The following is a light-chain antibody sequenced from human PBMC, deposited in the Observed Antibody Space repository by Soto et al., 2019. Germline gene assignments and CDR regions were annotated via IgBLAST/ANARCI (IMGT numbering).Light chain of an antibody. CDR2: DVS. J-gene: IGLJ2*01. CDR1: SSDVGGYNY. V-gene: IGLV2-14*01. Sequence: QSALTQPASVSGSPGQSITISCTGTSSDVGGYNYVSWYQQHPGKAPKLMVYDVSNRPPGVSNRFSGSKSGNTASLTISGLQAQDDADYYCSSYTSSSTPLHVVFGGGTKLTVL. CDR3: SSYTSSSTPLHVV.